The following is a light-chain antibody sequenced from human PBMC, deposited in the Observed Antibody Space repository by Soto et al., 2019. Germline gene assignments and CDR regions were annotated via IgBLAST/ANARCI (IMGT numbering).Light chain of an antibody. CDR3: QRRTTWPPVT. J-gene: IGKJ5*01. CDR2: AAS. CDR1: QSVTTR. V-gene: IGKV3-11*01. Sequence: EIVLTQSPATLSLSPGEGATLSCRASQSVTTRLAWYQQKPGQAPRLLIYAASTRAPGIPARFSGSGSATDFTLTISSLEPEDCAIYYCQRRTTWPPVTFGPGTRLEI.